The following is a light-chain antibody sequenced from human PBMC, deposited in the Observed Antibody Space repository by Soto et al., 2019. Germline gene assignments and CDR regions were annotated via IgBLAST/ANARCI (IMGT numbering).Light chain of an antibody. V-gene: IGLV2-23*02. CDR2: GVI. CDR1: SSDVGSYGL. CDR3: CSYGGSLNVV. J-gene: IGLJ2*01. Sequence: QSVLTQPASVSGSPGQSVTISCTGTSSDVGSYGLVSWYQQFPGKAPRLLIYGVINRPSGVSSRFSGSKSGNTASLTISGLQAEDEAHYYCCSYGGSLNVVFGGGTQLTVL.